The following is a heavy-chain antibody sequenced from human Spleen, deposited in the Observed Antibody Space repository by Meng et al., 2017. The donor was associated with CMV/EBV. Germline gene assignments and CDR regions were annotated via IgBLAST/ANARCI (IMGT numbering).Heavy chain of an antibody. D-gene: IGHD4-11*01. Sequence: GESLKISWAASGFTFSSYGMHWVRQAPGKGLEWVAFIRYDGSNKYHADSVKGRFTISRDNSKNTLYLQINSLRAEDTAVYYCATVTTDYWGQGTLVTVSS. CDR2: IRYDGSNK. V-gene: IGHV3-30*02. CDR3: ATVTTDY. J-gene: IGHJ4*02. CDR1: GFTFSSYG.